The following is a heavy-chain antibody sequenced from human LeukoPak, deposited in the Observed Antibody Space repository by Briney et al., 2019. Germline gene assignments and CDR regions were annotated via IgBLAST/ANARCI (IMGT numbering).Heavy chain of an antibody. CDR1: GGSFSGYY. Sequence: SETLSLTCAVYGGSFSGYYWSWIRQPPGKGLEWIGEINHSGSTNYNPSLTSRVTISVDTSKNQFSLKLSSVTAADTAVYYCARGITFRYVVLMVYYYFDYWGQGTLVTVSS. V-gene: IGHV4-34*01. D-gene: IGHD2-8*01. J-gene: IGHJ4*02. CDR3: ARGITFRYVVLMVYYYFDY. CDR2: INHSGST.